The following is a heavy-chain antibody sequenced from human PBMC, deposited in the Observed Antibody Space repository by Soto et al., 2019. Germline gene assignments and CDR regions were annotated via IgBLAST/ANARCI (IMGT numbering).Heavy chain of an antibody. CDR1: GRSISSSTYS. Sequence: SETLSLTCAVPGRSISSSTYSWNWIRQPPGKGLEWIGYIYHSGSTSYNPSLNSRVTISVDRSKNQFSLRLNSVTAADTAVYYCARDRLGSGSYDYWGQGTLVTVSA. J-gene: IGHJ4*02. CDR2: IYHSGST. CDR3: ARDRLGSGSYDY. D-gene: IGHD1-26*01. V-gene: IGHV4-30-2*01.